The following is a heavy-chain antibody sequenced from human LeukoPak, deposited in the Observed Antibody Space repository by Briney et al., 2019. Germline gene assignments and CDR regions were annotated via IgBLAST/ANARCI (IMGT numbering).Heavy chain of an antibody. CDR1: GFTFSSYA. CDR2: ISGSGGST. V-gene: IGHV3-23*01. D-gene: IGHD2-2*01. Sequence: GGSLRLSCAASGFTFSSYAMSWVRQAPGKGLEWVSAISGSGGSTYHADSVKGRFTISRDNSKNTLYLQMNSLRAEDTAVYYCAKWAHRLGCSSTSCYEGPWGQGTLVTVSS. J-gene: IGHJ5*02. CDR3: AKWAHRLGCSSTSCYEGP.